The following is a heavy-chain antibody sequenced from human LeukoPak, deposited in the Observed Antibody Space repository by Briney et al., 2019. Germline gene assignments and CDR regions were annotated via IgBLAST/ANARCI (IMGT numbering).Heavy chain of an antibody. CDR2: ISSSGSTI. CDR3: ARAKFRRAAFDI. Sequence: GGSLRLSCAASGFTFSDYYMSWIRQAPGKGLEWVSYISSSGSTIYYADSVKGRFTISREKAQNSLYLQMNSLRAEGTAVYYCARAKFRRAAFDIWGQGTMVTVSS. J-gene: IGHJ3*02. CDR1: GFTFSDYY. D-gene: IGHD3-10*01. V-gene: IGHV3-11*04.